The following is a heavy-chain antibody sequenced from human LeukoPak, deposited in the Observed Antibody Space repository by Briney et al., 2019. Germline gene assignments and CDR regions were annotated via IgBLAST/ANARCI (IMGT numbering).Heavy chain of an antibody. J-gene: IGHJ5*02. D-gene: IGHD3-16*01. V-gene: IGHV3-48*04. CDR2: ISSSSSTI. CDR3: ARGGGGRPNWFDP. Sequence: GGSLRLSCAASGFTFSSYSMNWVRQAPGKGLEWVSYISSSSSTIYYADSVKGRFTISRDNATNSLYLQMNSLRAEDTAVYYCARGGGGRPNWFDPWGQGTLVTVSS. CDR1: GFTFSSYS.